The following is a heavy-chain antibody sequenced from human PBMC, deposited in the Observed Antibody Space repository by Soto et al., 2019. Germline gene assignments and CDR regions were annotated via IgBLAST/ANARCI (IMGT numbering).Heavy chain of an antibody. J-gene: IGHJ6*03. D-gene: IGHD4-17*01. V-gene: IGHV1-18*01. CDR2: ISAYNGNT. Sequence: ASVKVSCKASGYTFTSYGISWVRQAPGQGLEWMGWISAYNGNTNYAQKLQGRVTMTTDTSTSTAYMELRSLRSEDTAVYYCAFNIGDYGPGANYYSYYYMDVWGKGTTVTVSS. CDR3: AFNIGDYGPGANYYSYYYMDV. CDR1: GYTFTSYG.